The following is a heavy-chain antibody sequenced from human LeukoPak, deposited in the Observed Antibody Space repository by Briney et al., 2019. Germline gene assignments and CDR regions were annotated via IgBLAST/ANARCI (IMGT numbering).Heavy chain of an antibody. D-gene: IGHD6-13*01. V-gene: IGHV3-53*01. CDR2: IYSGGST. CDR3: ARGIAAAGTWEYYFDY. J-gene: IGHJ4*02. CDR1: GFTVSSNY. Sequence: GGSLRLSCAASGFTVSSNYMSWVRQAPGKGLEWVSVIYSGGSTYYADSVKGRFTISRDNSKSTLYLQMNSLRAEDTAVYYCARGIAAAGTWEYYFDYWGQGTLVTVSS.